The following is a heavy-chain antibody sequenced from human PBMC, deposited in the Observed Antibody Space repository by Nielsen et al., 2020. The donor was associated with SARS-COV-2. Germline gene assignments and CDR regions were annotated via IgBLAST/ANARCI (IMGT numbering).Heavy chain of an antibody. CDR3: VRGGCNGGVCPPFQH. V-gene: IGHV3-74*01. CDR2: IKDDGSIT. J-gene: IGHJ1*01. Sequence: GESLKISCAASGFIFSNYRMHWVRQAPGKGLVWVSHIKDDGSITNYADFVKGRFTISRDNAKNTVYLEMNSLRAEDTAVYFCVRGGCNGGVCPPFQHWGQGTLVSVSS. D-gene: IGHD2-21*01. CDR1: GFIFSNYR.